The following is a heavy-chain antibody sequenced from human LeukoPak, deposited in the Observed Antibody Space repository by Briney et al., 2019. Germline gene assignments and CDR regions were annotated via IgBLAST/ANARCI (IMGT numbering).Heavy chain of an antibody. V-gene: IGHV1-24*01. CDR2: FDPEDGET. J-gene: IGHJ6*02. Sequence: ASVEVSCKVSGYTLTELSMHWVRQAPGKGLEWMGGFDPEDGETIYAQKFQGRVTMTEDTSTDTAYMELSSLRSEDTAVYYCARGRLSYYDGSGDYYYYYGMDVWGQGTTVTVSS. CDR3: ARGRLSYYDGSGDYYYYYGMDV. CDR1: GYTLTELS. D-gene: IGHD3-22*01.